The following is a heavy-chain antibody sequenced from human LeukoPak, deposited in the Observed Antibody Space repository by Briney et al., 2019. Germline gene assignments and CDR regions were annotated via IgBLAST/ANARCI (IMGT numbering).Heavy chain of an antibody. Sequence: GESLKISCKASGYTFTSYWIGWVRQMPGKGLEWMGIIYPGDSDTRYSPSFQGQVTISADKSISTAYLQWSSLKASDTAMYYCATYRYYIEGYNWFDPWGQGTLVTVSS. CDR1: GYTFTSYW. CDR2: IYPGDSDT. D-gene: IGHD3-10*01. J-gene: IGHJ5*02. V-gene: IGHV5-51*01. CDR3: ATYRYYIEGYNWFDP.